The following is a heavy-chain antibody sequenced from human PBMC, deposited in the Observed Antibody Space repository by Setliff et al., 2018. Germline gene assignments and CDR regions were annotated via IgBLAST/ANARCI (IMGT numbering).Heavy chain of an antibody. CDR3: ARQTATGSSATFDS. D-gene: IGHD2-21*02. CDR2: IHPSGAT. CDR1: GSSMSGYF. V-gene: IGHV4-4*07. J-gene: IGHJ4*02. Sequence: SETLSLTCTVSGSSMSGYFWTWIRQPAGKGLEWIGRIHPSGATNYNPSLMSRLTMSIDTSNNHFTLKVNSVTAADTAVYYCARQTATGSSATFDSWGQGTLVTVSS.